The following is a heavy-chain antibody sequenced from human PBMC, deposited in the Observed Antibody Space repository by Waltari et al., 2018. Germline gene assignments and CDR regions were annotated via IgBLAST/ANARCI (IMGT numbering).Heavy chain of an antibody. V-gene: IGHV3-74*01. CDR2: INPDGSST. D-gene: IGHD3-9*01. J-gene: IGHJ4*02. Sequence: EVQLVESGGGLLQPGGSLRLSFADSGFTFSHYWIHWVRQPPGKGLVWVSRINPDGSSTSYADSVKGRFTISRDNAKNTLYMQMNSLRAEDTAVYYCTTDLTGYSDYWGQGTLVTVSS. CDR1: GFTFSHYW. CDR3: TTDLTGYSDY.